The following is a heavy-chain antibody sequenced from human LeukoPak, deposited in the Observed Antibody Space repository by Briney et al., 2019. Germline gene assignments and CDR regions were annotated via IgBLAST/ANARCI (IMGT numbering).Heavy chain of an antibody. J-gene: IGHJ4*02. V-gene: IGHV3-48*02. Sequence: GGCLSLSCAASGFIFSDDSINWVRQAPGKGMEWGSYISSGSSTIYYADSVKGRFTISRDNAKNSLYLQMNSLTDEDTAVYYCAREPPGNYDSSGHYYAYLVCWGQGTLVTVSS. CDR2: ISSGSSTI. D-gene: IGHD3-22*01. CDR1: GFIFSDDS. CDR3: AREPPGNYDSSGHYYAYLVC.